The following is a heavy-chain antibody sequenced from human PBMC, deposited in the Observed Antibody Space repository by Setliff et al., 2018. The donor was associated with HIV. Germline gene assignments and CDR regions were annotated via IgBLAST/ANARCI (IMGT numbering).Heavy chain of an antibody. V-gene: IGHV4-4*07. CDR2: IYTSGST. Sequence: ASETLSLTCTVSGGSISSYYWSWIRQPAGKGLEWIGRIYTSGSTNYNPSLKSRVTISEDTSRNQFSLRLSSVTAADTAIYYCARVPTSSWYVTTQRTKEYFHHWGQGTRVTVSS. CDR1: GGSISSYY. J-gene: IGHJ1*01. D-gene: IGHD6-13*01. CDR3: ARVPTSSWYVTTQRTKEYFHH.